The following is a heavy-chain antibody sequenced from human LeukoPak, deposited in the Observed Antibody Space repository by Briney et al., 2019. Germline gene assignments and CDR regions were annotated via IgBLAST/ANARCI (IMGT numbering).Heavy chain of an antibody. CDR1: GFTFSSYSMN. V-gene: IGHV4-59*04. CDR2: IYYSGNT. CDR3: IRHVSPSREFDY. Sequence: PGGSLRLSCAASGFTFSSYSMNWVRQPPGKGLEWIGNIYYSGNTYYNPSLKSRVTISLDTSKNQFSLRLTSVTAADTAVYYCIRHVSPSREFDYWGQGTLVTVSS. D-gene: IGHD5/OR15-5a*01. J-gene: IGHJ4*02.